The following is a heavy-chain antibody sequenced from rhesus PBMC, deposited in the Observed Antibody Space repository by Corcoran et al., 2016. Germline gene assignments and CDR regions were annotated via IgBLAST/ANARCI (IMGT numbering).Heavy chain of an antibody. CDR3: ARVRYNSWTGITGYFEF. CDR2: IGGSSGST. CDR1: GYSISSGYG. V-gene: IGHV4-127*01. D-gene: IGHD3-3*01. Sequence: QVQLQESGPGLVKPSETLSLTCAVSGYSISSGYGWSWIRQPPGKGLGWIGYIGGSSGSTNYKPSLKSRVTISKDTCMNQFLLKPSSVTAADTAVDYCARVRYNSWTGITGYFEFWGQGALVTVSS. J-gene: IGHJ1*01.